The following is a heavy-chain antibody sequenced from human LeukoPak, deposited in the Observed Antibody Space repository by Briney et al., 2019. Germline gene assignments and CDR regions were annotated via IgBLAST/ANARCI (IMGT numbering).Heavy chain of an antibody. CDR2: IIPIFGTA. V-gene: IGHV1-69*06. D-gene: IGHD3-22*01. CDR1: GGTFSSYA. J-gene: IGHJ5*02. Sequence: ASVKVSCKASGGTFSSYAISWVRQAPGQGLEWMGGIIPIFGTANYAQKFQGRVTITADKSTGTAYMELSSLRSEDTAVYYCARSPPPSITMIVVVTPNWFDPWGQGTLVTVSS. CDR3: ARSPPPSITMIVVVTPNWFDP.